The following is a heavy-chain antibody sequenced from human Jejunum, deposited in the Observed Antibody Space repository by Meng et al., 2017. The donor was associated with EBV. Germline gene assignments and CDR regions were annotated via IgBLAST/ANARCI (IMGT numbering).Heavy chain of an antibody. CDR3: TTGYASASHDGY. J-gene: IGHJ4*02. CDR1: GFTFSSAW. D-gene: IGHD2-2*01. Sequence: EVQLXXXXXAWVXPXXXFRLXXSASGFTFSSAWMNWVRQATGKGLEWVARIKNRIDGWATDSAAPVKGRFTISRDDSKNTLSLQMNSLKTEDTAVYYCTTGYASASHDGYWGQGTLVTVSS. V-gene: IGHV3-15*02. CDR2: IKNRIDGWAT.